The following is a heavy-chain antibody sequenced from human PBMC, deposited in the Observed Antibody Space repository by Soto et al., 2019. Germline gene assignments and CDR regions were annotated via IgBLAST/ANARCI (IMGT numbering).Heavy chain of an antibody. V-gene: IGHV4-31*03. CDR2: IYYSGST. D-gene: IGHD4-17*01. CDR3: ARAEVRTVTGYYYYGMDV. CDR1: GGSISSGGYY. J-gene: IGHJ6*02. Sequence: PSETLSLTCTVSGGSISSGGYYWSWIRQHPGKGLEWIEYIYYSGSTYYNPSLKSRVTISVDTSKNQFSLKLGSVTAADTALYYCARAEVRTVTGYYYYGMDVWGQGTTVTVSS.